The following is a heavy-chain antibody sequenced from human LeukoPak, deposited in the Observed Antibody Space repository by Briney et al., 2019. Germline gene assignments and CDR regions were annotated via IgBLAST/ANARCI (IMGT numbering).Heavy chain of an antibody. CDR3: ARKTGGFWFDP. Sequence: GGSLTLSCAASGFTFSSYSMNWVRQAPGKGLKWVSSISSSSSYIYYADSVKGRFTISRDNAKNSLYLQMNSLRAEDTAVYYCARKTGGFWFDPWGQGTLVTVSS. V-gene: IGHV3-21*04. D-gene: IGHD4-23*01. CDR2: ISSSSSYI. J-gene: IGHJ5*02. CDR1: GFTFSSYS.